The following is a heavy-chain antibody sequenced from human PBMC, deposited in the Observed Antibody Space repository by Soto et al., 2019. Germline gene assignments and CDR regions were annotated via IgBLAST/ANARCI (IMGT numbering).Heavy chain of an antibody. V-gene: IGHV1-18*01. CDR1: GYTFTSYG. Sequence: VKVPFKASGYTFTSYGISWVRQAPGQGLEWMGWISAYNGNTNYAQKLQGRVTMTTDTSTSTAYMELRSLRSDDTAVYYCARVEYDFWSGYSNWFDPWGQGTLVTVSS. D-gene: IGHD3-3*01. J-gene: IGHJ5*02. CDR3: ARVEYDFWSGYSNWFDP. CDR2: ISAYNGNT.